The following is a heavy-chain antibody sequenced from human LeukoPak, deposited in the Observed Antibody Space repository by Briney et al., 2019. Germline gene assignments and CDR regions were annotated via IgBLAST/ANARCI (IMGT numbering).Heavy chain of an antibody. D-gene: IGHD3-22*01. CDR2: ISYDGSNK. J-gene: IGHJ4*02. CDR3: ARDLNDSSGYGY. V-gene: IGHV3-30-3*01. CDR1: GFTFISYA. Sequence: GSLRLSCAASGFTFISYAMHWVRQAPGKGLEWVAVISYDGSNKYYAVSVKGRFTISRDNSKNTLYLQMNSLRAEDTAVYYCARDLNDSSGYGYWGQGTLVTVSS.